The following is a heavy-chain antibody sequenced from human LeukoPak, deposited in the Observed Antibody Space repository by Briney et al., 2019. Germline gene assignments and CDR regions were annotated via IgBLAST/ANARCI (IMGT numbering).Heavy chain of an antibody. CDR3: ARAKRYFDWLFSRADSEVGNWYFDL. Sequence: GGSLRLSCAASGFTFSSYAMSWVRQAPGKGLEWVSAISGSGGSTYYADSVKGRFTISRDNSKNTLYLQMNSLRAEDTAVYYCARAKRYFDWLFSRADSEVGNWYFDLWGRGTLVTVSS. CDR2: ISGSGGST. CDR1: GFTFSSYA. J-gene: IGHJ2*01. V-gene: IGHV3-23*01. D-gene: IGHD3-9*01.